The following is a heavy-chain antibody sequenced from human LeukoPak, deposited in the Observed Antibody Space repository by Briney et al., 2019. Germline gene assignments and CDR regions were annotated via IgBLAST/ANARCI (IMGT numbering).Heavy chain of an antibody. CDR1: GDTVKNYA. Sequence: SVKVSCKASGDTVKNYAISWVRRAPGQGLEWMGEIIPLFGRAEYAQNFQGKFTMSADESTRTAFMELSSLRSEDTALYYCARRLLTPGGALDIWGQGTMVTVSS. CDR3: ARRLLTPGGALDI. CDR2: IIPLFGRA. J-gene: IGHJ3*02. V-gene: IGHV1-69*13. D-gene: IGHD3-22*01.